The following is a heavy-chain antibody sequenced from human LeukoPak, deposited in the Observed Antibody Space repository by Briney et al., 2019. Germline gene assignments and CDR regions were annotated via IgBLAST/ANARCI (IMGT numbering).Heavy chain of an antibody. Sequence: ASVKVSCKASGSTFTGYYMHWVRQAPGQGLEWMGWINPNSGGTNYAQKFQGRVTMTRDTSISTAYMELSRLRSDDTAVYYCARAPDYDSSGYYYGHWGQGTLVTVSS. CDR3: ARAPDYDSSGYYYGH. V-gene: IGHV1-2*02. J-gene: IGHJ1*01. CDR2: INPNSGGT. D-gene: IGHD3-22*01. CDR1: GSTFTGYY.